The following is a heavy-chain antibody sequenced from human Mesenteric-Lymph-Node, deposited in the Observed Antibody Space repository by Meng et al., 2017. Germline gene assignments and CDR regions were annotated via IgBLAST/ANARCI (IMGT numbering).Heavy chain of an antibody. CDR3: ARGVWFGELFEGNFDY. J-gene: IGHJ4*02. CDR2: ISGSSNYI. D-gene: IGHD3-10*01. CDR1: GFTFSTYS. Sequence: GESLKISCAASGFTFSTYSMNWVRQAPGKGLEWVSSISGSSNYIYYADSVKGRFTISRDNAKNTLYLQMNSLRAEDTAVYYCARGVWFGELFEGNFDYWGQGTLVTVSS. V-gene: IGHV3-21*01.